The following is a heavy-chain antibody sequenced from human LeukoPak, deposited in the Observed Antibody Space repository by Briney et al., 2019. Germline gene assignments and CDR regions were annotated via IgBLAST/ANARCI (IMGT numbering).Heavy chain of an antibody. D-gene: IGHD5-18*01. CDR1: GFTFSDHY. Sequence: SGGSLRLSCAASGFTFSDHYMDWVRQAPGKGLECVGRTRNKANSYTTEYAASVKGRFTISRDNSKNTLYLQMNSLRAEDTAVYYCARARSSYGYGDAFDIWGQGTMVTVSS. J-gene: IGHJ3*02. CDR3: ARARSSYGYGDAFDI. CDR2: TRNKANSYTT. V-gene: IGHV3-72*01.